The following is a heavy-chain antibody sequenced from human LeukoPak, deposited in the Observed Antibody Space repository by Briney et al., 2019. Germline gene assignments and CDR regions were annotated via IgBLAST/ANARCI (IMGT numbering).Heavy chain of an antibody. D-gene: IGHD2-2*01. CDR1: GDSVTSNSVT. V-gene: IGHV6-1*01. CDR3: ARRLTQYDCFDP. CDR2: TYYRSTWYN. Sequence: SQTLSLTCAISGDSVTSNSVTWNWIRQSPSRGDEWLGRTYYRSTWYNDYAVSVRGRITVKPDTSKNQFSLHLNSVTPEDTAVYYCARRLTQYDCFDPWGQGILVTVSS. J-gene: IGHJ5*02.